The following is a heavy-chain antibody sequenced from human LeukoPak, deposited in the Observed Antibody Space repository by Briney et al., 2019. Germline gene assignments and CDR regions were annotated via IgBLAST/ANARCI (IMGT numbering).Heavy chain of an antibody. D-gene: IGHD3-10*01. Sequence: PGGSLRLSCAASGFSFRNYWMNWARQAPGKGLEWVAIINQDGSAKYYVDSVRGRFTISRDNAKNSLYLQMNSLRVEDTAVYYCARAISMVWGLIYYGTDVWGQGTTVTVSS. CDR3: ARAISMVWGLIYYGTDV. CDR2: INQDGSAK. J-gene: IGHJ6*02. CDR1: GFSFRNYW. V-gene: IGHV3-7*01.